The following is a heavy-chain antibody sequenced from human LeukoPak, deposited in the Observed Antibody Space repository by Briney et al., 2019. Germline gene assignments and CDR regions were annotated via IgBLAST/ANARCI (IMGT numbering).Heavy chain of an antibody. CDR3: ARLAGYYDSSGYYPFDY. V-gene: IGHV1-18*01. CDR1: GYTFTSYG. D-gene: IGHD3-22*01. J-gene: IGHJ4*02. Sequence: ASVKVSCKASGYTFTSYGISWVRQAPGQGLEWMGWISAYNGNTNYAQKLQGRVTTTTDTSTSTAYMELRSLRSDDTAVYYCARLAGYYDSSGYYPFDYWGQGTLVTVSS. CDR2: ISAYNGNT.